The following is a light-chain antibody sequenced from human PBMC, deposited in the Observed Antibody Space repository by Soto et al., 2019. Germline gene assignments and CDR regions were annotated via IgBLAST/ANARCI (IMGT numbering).Light chain of an antibody. CDR1: QSVSNHY. CDR3: QQYNNSPIT. V-gene: IGKV3-20*01. Sequence: IVWTQSPGTRSLSPGERATLSCRTSQSVSNHYLAWYQQKPGQAPRLLIYGASSRATGIPDRFSGSGSGTDFTLSISSLEPEDFAVDYCQQYNNSPITFGQGTRVEIK. CDR2: GAS. J-gene: IGKJ5*01.